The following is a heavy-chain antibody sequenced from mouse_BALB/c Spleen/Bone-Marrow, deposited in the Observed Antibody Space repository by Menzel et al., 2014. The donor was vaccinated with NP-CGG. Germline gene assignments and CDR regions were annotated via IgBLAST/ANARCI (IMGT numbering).Heavy chain of an antibody. Sequence: EVQRVESGGVLVQPGGSRKLSCAASGFTFSSFGMHWVRQAPEKGLEWVAYISSGSSTIYYADTVKGRFTISRDNPKNTLFLQMTSLRSEDTAMYYCARAGMDYWGQGTSVTVSS. CDR2: ISSGSSTI. CDR1: GFTFSSFG. J-gene: IGHJ4*01. CDR3: ARAGMDY. V-gene: IGHV5-17*02. D-gene: IGHD3-3*01.